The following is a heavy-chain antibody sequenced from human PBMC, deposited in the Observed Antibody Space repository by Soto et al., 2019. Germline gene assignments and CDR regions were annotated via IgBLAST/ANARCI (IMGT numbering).Heavy chain of an antibody. CDR1: GFTFSSYA. CDR3: AKDHRNPGIVGATTSFDY. V-gene: IGHV3-23*01. D-gene: IGHD1-26*01. Sequence: GGSLRLSCAASGFTFSSYAMSWVRQAPGKGLEWVSAISGSCGSTYYADSVKGRFTISRDNSKNTLYLQMNSLRAEDTAVYYCAKDHRNPGIVGATTSFDYWGQGTLVTVSS. CDR2: ISGSCGST. J-gene: IGHJ4*02.